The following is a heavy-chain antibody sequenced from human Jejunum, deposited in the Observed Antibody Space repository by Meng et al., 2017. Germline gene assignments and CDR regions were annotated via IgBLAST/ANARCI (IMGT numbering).Heavy chain of an antibody. CDR3: ARDLLGPAIAASGYFDP. Sequence: QVQPQEAAPGLVKPSGTLSLTCAVSGGSISDSNWWSWVRQPPGKGLEWIGEIYHTGSTNYNPSPKSRVTMSLDKSKNQFFLDLTSVTAADTAVYYCARDLLGPAIAASGYFDPWGQGTLVTVSS. J-gene: IGHJ5*02. CDR1: GGSISDSNW. D-gene: IGHD5-12*01. V-gene: IGHV4-4*02. CDR2: IYHTGST.